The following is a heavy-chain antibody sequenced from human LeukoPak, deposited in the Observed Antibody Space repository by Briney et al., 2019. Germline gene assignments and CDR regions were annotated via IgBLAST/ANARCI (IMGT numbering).Heavy chain of an antibody. Sequence: ASVEVFCKSSGYTFNRYYMHWVRQASGQGLEWMECHHPNSCGTNYAQKFQGRVTMTRYTSITTTYMELNSLTSDDTAVYFCARSAEHCNNGVCFTDYYMDVWGKGTTVTVSS. D-gene: IGHD2-8*01. J-gene: IGHJ6*03. CDR3: ARSAEHCNNGVCFTDYYMDV. CDR1: GYTFNRYY. CDR2: HHPNSCGT. V-gene: IGHV1-2*02.